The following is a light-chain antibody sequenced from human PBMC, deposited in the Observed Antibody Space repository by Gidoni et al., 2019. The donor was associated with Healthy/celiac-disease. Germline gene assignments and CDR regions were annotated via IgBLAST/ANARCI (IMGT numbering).Light chain of an antibody. CDR2: DVS. J-gene: IGLJ1*01. CDR3: SSYTSSSTLLYV. CDR1: SSDVGGYNY. V-gene: IGLV2-14*01. Sequence: QPALTQHASVSGSPGQSITISCTGTSSDVGGYNYVSWYQQHPGKAPKLMIYDVSNRPSGVSNRFSGSKSGNTASLTISGLQAEDEADYYCSSYTSSSTLLYVFGTGTKVTVL.